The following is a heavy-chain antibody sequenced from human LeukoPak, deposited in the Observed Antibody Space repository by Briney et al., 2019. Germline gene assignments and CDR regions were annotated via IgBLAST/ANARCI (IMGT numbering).Heavy chain of an antibody. CDR1: GFSVSSNF. CDR2: IFSGGST. D-gene: IGHD1-26*01. Sequence: GGSLRLSCAASGFSVSSNFMTWVRQAPGKGLEWVSVIFSGGSTYYADSVKGRFTISRDNSKNTLYLQMNSLRVEDTAIYYCARGRRWDLLVSLIDASDIWGQGTMVTVSS. V-gene: IGHV3-53*01. J-gene: IGHJ3*02. CDR3: ARGRRWDLLVSLIDASDI.